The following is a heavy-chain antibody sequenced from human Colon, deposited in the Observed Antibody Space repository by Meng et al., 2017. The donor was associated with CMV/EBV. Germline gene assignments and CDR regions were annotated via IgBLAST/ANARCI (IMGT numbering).Heavy chain of an antibody. CDR3: ATGSVAADGKGY. V-gene: IGHV7-4-1*02. Sequence: CKASGYTFTRYTINWVRQAPGQWLEWMGYINPNTGNPTYVQGFTGRFAFSLDTSVSTAYLQISSLKAEDTAVYYCATGSVAADGKGYWGQGTLVTVSS. CDR1: GYTFTRYT. CDR2: INPNTGNP. D-gene: IGHD6-13*01. J-gene: IGHJ4*02.